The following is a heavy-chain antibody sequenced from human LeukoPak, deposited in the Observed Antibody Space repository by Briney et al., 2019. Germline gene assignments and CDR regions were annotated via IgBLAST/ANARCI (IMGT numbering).Heavy chain of an antibody. CDR3: ARGLRGARGGVGAY. D-gene: IGHD4/OR15-4a*01. CDR1: GYTFTSYD. Sequence: GASVKVSCKASGYTFTSYDINWVRQAPGQGLEWMGWMNPNSGNTGYAQKFQGRVTMTRNTSISTAYMELSSLRSEDTAVYYCARGLRGARGGVGAYWGQGTLVTVSS. J-gene: IGHJ4*02. CDR2: MNPNSGNT. V-gene: IGHV1-8*01.